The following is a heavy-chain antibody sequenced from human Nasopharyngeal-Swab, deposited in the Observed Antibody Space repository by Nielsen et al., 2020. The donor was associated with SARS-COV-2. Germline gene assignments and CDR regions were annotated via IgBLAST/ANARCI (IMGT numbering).Heavy chain of an antibody. CDR2: INHSGST. J-gene: IGHJ4*02. CDR3: ARGPTQQLVRDY. V-gene: IGHV4-34*01. D-gene: IGHD6-13*01. Sequence: RQAPGKGLEWIGEINHSGSTNYNPSLKSRVTISIDTSKNQSSLKLSSVTAADTAVYYCARGPTQQLVRDYWGQGTLVTVSS.